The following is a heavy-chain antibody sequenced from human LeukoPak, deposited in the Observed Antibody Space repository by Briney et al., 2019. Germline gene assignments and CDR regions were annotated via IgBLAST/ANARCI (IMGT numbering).Heavy chain of an antibody. Sequence: SETLSLTCTVSGGSISSSSYYWGWIRQPPGKGLEWIGSIYYSGSTYYNPSLKSRVTISVDTSKNQFSLKLSSVTAADTAVYYCARAPWGSGFPFDYWGQGTLVTVSS. CDR3: ARAPWGSGFPFDY. J-gene: IGHJ4*02. CDR1: GGSISSSSYY. CDR2: IYYSGST. V-gene: IGHV4-39*07. D-gene: IGHD6-19*01.